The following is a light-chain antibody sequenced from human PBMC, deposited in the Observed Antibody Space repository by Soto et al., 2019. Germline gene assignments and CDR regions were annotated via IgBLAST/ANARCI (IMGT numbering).Light chain of an antibody. CDR2: KAS. V-gene: IGKV1-5*03. J-gene: IGKJ1*01. CDR1: QSISSW. CDR3: QQYNTYSGT. Sequence: DIQMTQSPSTLAASVGDRVTITCRASQSISSWLAWYQQKPGRAPKLLIYKASTLESGVPSRFSGSGSGTEFTLTISSLQADDFATYYCQQYNTYSGTFGEGTKVEIK.